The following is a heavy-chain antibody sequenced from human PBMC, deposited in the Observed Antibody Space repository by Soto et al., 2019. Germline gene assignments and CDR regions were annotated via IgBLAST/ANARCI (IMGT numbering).Heavy chain of an antibody. CDR3: ARQGGEYNTMSDY. Sequence: GESLKISCKCSGYTFSKYWIGWVRQTPGKGLEGMGMNYPGDSDARYSPSFEGQVNFSVDKSIHTAYLQWNSLKASDTAMYYCARQGGEYNTMSDYWGQGTLVTVSS. CDR1: GYTFSKYW. D-gene: IGHD3-10*01. J-gene: IGHJ4*02. V-gene: IGHV5-51*01. CDR2: NYPGDSDA.